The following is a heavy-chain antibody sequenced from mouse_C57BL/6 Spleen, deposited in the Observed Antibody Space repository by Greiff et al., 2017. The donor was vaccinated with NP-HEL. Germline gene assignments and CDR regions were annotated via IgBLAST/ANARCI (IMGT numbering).Heavy chain of an antibody. CDR2: ISSGGDYI. J-gene: IGHJ2*01. V-gene: IGHV5-9-1*02. CDR1: GFTFSSYA. Sequence: EVKVVESGEGLVKPGGSLKLSCAASGFTFSSYAMSWVRQTPEKRLEWVAYISSGGDYIYYADTVKGRFTISRDNARNTLYLQMSSLKSEDTAMYYCTREGLLYYFDYWGQGTTLTVSS. D-gene: IGHD2-3*01. CDR3: TREGLLYYFDY.